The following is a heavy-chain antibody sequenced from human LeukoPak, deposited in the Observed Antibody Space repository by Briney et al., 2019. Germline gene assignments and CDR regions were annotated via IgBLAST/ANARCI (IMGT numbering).Heavy chain of an antibody. Sequence: PGGSLRLSCAASGFTFSSYAMSWVRQAPGKGLEWVSAISGSDGSTYYADSVKGRFTISRDNSKNTLYLQMNSLRAEDTAVYYCASGYCSSTSCRSGHYYYGMDVWGQGTTVTVSS. CDR3: ASGYCSSTSCRSGHYYYGMDV. V-gene: IGHV3-23*01. J-gene: IGHJ6*02. D-gene: IGHD2-2*01. CDR2: ISGSDGST. CDR1: GFTFSSYA.